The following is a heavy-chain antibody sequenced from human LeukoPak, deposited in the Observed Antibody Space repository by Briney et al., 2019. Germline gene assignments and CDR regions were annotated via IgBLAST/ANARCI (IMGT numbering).Heavy chain of an antibody. D-gene: IGHD1-26*01. CDR2: TPTDGRNN. CDR1: GFTFISYA. V-gene: IGHV3-30*18. Sequence: AGSLTLSSPPAGFTFISYAMHWDRQVPGKRLRRVAGTPTDGRNNFYADSVKGRFTISRDNSKNTLYLQMNSLRAEDTAVYYCAKDVKVGAHYFHYWGQGTLVTVSS. J-gene: IGHJ4*02. CDR3: AKDVKVGAHYFHY.